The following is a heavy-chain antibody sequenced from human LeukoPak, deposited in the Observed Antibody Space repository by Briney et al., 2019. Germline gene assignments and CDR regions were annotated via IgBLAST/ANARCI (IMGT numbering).Heavy chain of an antibody. J-gene: IGHJ4*02. CDR1: GGTFSSYA. Sequence: SVKVSCNASGGTFSSYAISWVRQAPGQGLEWMGGIIPIFGTANYAQKFQGRVTITADESTSTAYMELSSLRSEDTAVYYCARVSGGYSYGFDYWGQGTLVTVSS. CDR2: IIPIFGTA. V-gene: IGHV1-69*01. D-gene: IGHD5-18*01. CDR3: ARVSGGYSYGFDY.